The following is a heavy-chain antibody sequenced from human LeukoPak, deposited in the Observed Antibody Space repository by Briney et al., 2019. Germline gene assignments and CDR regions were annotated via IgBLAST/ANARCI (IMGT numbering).Heavy chain of an antibody. CDR1: GFTFSSYA. CDR2: ISYDGSNK. Sequence: GGSLRLSCAASGFTFSSYAMHWVRQAPGKGLEWVAVISYDGSNKYYADSVKGRFTISRDNSKNTLYLQMNSLRAEDTAVYYCAKERGSSWYLGWFDPWGQGTLVTVSS. V-gene: IGHV3-30*04. CDR3: AKERGSSWYLGWFDP. D-gene: IGHD6-13*01. J-gene: IGHJ5*02.